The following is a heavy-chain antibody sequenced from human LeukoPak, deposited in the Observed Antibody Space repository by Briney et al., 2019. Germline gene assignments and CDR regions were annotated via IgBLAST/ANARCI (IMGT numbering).Heavy chain of an antibody. CDR3: ARKQQRIEGFDP. J-gene: IGHJ5*02. CDR2: MNPNSGNT. V-gene: IGHV1-8*03. CDR1: GYTFTSYD. D-gene: IGHD6-13*01. Sequence: ASVKVSCKASGYTFTSYDINWVRQATGQGLEWMGWMNPNSGNTGYAQKFQGRVTITRNTSIGTAYMELSSLRSEDTAVYYCARKQQRIEGFDPWGQGTLVTVSS.